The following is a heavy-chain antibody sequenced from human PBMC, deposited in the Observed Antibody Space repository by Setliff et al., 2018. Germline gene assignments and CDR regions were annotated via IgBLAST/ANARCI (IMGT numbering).Heavy chain of an antibody. J-gene: IGHJ3*02. V-gene: IGHV1-18*01. CDR3: ARDRFYNSWSGTSITAPHDAFDI. CDR2: ISAQDGNT. D-gene: IGHD3-3*01. CDR1: GYSFLSYG. Sequence: ASVKVSCKASGYSFLSYGITWVRQAPGQGLEWMGWISAQDGNTIYAQKFQGRVTMTSDTSTNTVYLEVSSLRSEDTAVYFCARDRFYNSWSGTSITAPHDAFDIWGQGTMVT.